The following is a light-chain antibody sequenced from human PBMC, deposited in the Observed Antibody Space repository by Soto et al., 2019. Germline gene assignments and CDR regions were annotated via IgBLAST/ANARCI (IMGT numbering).Light chain of an antibody. CDR2: DVI. Sequence: QSALPQPRSVSGSPGQSDTISCTGTCSDVGTYTYVSWYQQHPGKAPKLIIYDVIKRPSGVPDRFSGSKSGNTASLTISGLQAEDEADYYCCSYAGSYTHVFGTGTKVTVL. J-gene: IGLJ1*01. CDR3: CSYAGSYTHV. CDR1: CSDVGTYTY. V-gene: IGLV2-11*01.